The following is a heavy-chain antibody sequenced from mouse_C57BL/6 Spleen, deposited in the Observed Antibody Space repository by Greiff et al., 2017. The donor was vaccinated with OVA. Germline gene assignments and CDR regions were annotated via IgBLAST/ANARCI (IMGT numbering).Heavy chain of an antibody. CDR3: AIYYGNYGYAMDY. V-gene: IGHV1-81*01. CDR2: IYPRSGNT. CDR1: GYTFTSYG. D-gene: IGHD2-1*01. Sequence: QVQLQQSGDELARPGASVKLSCKASGYTFTSYGISWVKQRTEQGLEWIGEIYPRSGNTYYNEKFKGKATLTADKSSSTAYMELRSLTSEDSAVYFCAIYYGNYGYAMDYWGQGTSVTVSS. J-gene: IGHJ4*01.